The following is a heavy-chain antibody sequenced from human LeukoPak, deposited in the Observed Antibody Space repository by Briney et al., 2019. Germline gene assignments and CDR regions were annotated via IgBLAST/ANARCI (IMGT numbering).Heavy chain of an antibody. D-gene: IGHD1-26*01. CDR2: IYPGDSDT. CDR1: GYSFSTYW. CDR3: ARPPTSREDC. Sequence: LGESLKISCKGSGYSFSTYWIGWVRQMPGKGLEWMGVIYPGDSDTRYSPSFQGQVTISADKSISTAYLQWSSLKASDTVMYYCARPPTSREDCWGQGTLVTVSS. J-gene: IGHJ4*02. V-gene: IGHV5-51*01.